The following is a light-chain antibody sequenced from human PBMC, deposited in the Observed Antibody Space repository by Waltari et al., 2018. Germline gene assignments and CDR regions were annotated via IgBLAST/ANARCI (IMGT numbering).Light chain of an antibody. V-gene: IGLV1-47*01. CDR2: RNN. CDR1: NSNLGSNF. Sequence: QSVMTQPPSASGTPGQRVSISCSGSNSNLGSNFLYWYQPPPGAAPNLLIFRNNPRPSGVPDRFSGSKYGTAAFLAISELRSEDEAVYYCASWDDSHYVFGTGTKLTVL. CDR3: ASWDDSHYV. J-gene: IGLJ1*01.